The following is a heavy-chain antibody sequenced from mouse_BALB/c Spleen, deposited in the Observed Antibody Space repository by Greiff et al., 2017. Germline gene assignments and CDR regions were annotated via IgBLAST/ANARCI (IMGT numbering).Heavy chain of an antibody. CDR3: ARRGIRGYFDY. D-gene: IGHD2-12*01. V-gene: IGHV1S81*02. CDR2: INPSNGGT. J-gene: IGHJ2*01. Sequence: QVQLQQPGAELVRPGVSVKLSCTASGFTFTSYWMHWIKQRPEQGLERIGEINPSNGGTNYNEKFKSKPTLTVDKTSSTAYMQLSSLTSEDSAVYYCARRGIRGYFDYWGQGTTLTVSS. CDR1: GFTFTSYW.